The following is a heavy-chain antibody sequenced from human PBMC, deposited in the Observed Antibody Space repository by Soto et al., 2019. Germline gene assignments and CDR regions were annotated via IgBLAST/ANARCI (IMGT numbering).Heavy chain of an antibody. D-gene: IGHD2-2*02. V-gene: IGHV4-34*01. CDR3: ARRGPSGYCSSTSCYSNCLET. Sequence: SSTXSLTCSFGVWSFIGYYFILMRQPPGKGLGWIGEINHSRSTNYNPSLKSRVTISVDKSKNQFSLKLSSVTDADTAVYYCARRGPSGYCSSTSCYSNCLETCGQRTLVNVYS. CDR2: INHSRST. J-gene: IGHJ5*02. CDR1: VWSFIGYY.